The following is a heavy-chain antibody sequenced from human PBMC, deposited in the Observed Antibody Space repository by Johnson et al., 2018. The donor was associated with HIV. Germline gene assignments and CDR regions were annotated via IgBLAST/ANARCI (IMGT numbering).Heavy chain of an antibody. J-gene: IGHJ3*02. Sequence: QVQLVESGGGVVQPGRSLRLSCAASGFTFSDYYMSWIRQAPGKGLEWVSYISSSGSTIYYADSVKGRSTISRDNAKNSLYLQMNSLRAEDTALYYCARDWGGSQAFDIWGQGTMVTVSS. V-gene: IGHV3-11*01. CDR2: ISSSGSTI. D-gene: IGHD1-26*01. CDR1: GFTFSDYY. CDR3: ARDWGGSQAFDI.